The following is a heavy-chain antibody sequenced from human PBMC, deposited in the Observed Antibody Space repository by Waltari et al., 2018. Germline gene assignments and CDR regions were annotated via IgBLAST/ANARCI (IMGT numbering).Heavy chain of an antibody. CDR2: MNPNSGNT. CDR3: ARGRRPLILGKPNWFDP. V-gene: IGHV1-8*01. Sequence: QVQLVQSGAEVKKPGASVKVSCKASGYTFTSYDINWVRQATGQGLEWMGWMNPNSGNTGYAQNFQGRVTMTRNTSISTAYMELSSLRSDDTAVYYCARGRRPLILGKPNWFDPWGQGTLVTVSS. J-gene: IGHJ5*02. CDR1: GYTFTSYD. D-gene: IGHD3-16*01.